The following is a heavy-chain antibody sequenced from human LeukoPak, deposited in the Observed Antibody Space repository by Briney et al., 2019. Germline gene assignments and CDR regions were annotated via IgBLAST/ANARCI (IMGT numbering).Heavy chain of an antibody. J-gene: IGHJ3*02. Sequence: PSETLSLTCTVSGDSISNYYWNWIRQPPGKGLEWIGYGHYGGSTFYNPSLNSRVTLSVDTSKNQFSLKLTSVTAAGTAVYYCARWGETSALRIHAFDIWGQGTMVTVSS. D-gene: IGHD3-10*01. V-gene: IGHV4-59*01. CDR3: ARWGETSALRIHAFDI. CDR2: GHYGGST. CDR1: GDSISNYY.